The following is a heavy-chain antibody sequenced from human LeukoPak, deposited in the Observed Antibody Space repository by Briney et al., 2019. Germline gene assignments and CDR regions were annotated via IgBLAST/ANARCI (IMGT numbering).Heavy chain of an antibody. D-gene: IGHD2-2*01. CDR3: ARGGIVVVPAATNNWFDP. J-gene: IGHJ5*02. CDR2: INHSGST. V-gene: IGHV4-34*01. Sequence: SETLSLTCAVYGGSFSGYYWSWIRQPPGKGLEWIGEINHSGSTNYNPSLKSRVTISVDTSKNQFSLKLSSVTAADTAVYYCARGGIVVVPAATNNWFDPWGQGTLVTVSS. CDR1: GGSFSGYY.